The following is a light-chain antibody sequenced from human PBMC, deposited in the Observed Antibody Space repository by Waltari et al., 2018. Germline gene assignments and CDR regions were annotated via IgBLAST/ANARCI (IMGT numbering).Light chain of an antibody. Sequence: QSALTQPASVSGSPGQSITISCTGTSSDIGGYSSVSWYQQHPGKAPQLMIYDVTKRPSGVSNRFSGYNSGSTASLTISGLQAEDEADYYCSSYKGSSTLYVFGTGTKVTVL. V-gene: IGLV2-14*01. CDR1: SSDIGGYSS. CDR3: SSYKGSSTLYV. J-gene: IGLJ1*01. CDR2: DVT.